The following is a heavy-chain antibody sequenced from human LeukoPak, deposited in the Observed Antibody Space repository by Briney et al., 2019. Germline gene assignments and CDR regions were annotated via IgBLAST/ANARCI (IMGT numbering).Heavy chain of an antibody. Sequence: SQTLSLTCAISGDSVSSNSAAWNWIRQSPSRGPEWLGRTYYRSKWYNDYAVSVKSRITINPDTSKNQFSLQLNSVTPEDTAVYYCARSGGQQWLVLFDYWGQGTLVTVSS. D-gene: IGHD6-19*01. CDR3: ARSGGQQWLVLFDY. J-gene: IGHJ4*02. V-gene: IGHV6-1*01. CDR2: TYYRSKWYN. CDR1: GDSVSSNSAA.